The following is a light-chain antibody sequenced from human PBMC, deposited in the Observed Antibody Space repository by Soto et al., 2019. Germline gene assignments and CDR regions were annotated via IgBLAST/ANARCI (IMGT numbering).Light chain of an antibody. CDR2: DAS. V-gene: IGKV1-5*01. CDR3: QQYNSYST. CDR1: QSISSW. J-gene: IGKJ2*01. Sequence: DIQMTQSPSYVSASFGDRVTITCRASQSISSWLAWYQQKPGKAPKLLIYDASSLESGVPSRFSGSGSGTEFTLTISSLQPDDFATYYCQQYNSYSTFGQGTKVDIK.